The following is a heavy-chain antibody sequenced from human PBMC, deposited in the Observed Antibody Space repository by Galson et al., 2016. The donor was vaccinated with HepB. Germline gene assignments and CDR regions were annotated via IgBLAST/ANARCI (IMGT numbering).Heavy chain of an antibody. Sequence: SVKVSCKASGGSFTTYDVAWVRQAPGQGLEWMGRVIPLHGVTFYSQKFQDRITISADSSTTTVYMEVSSLRVDDTAVYFCASGLSGGPFDYWGQGTLVTVSS. J-gene: IGHJ4*02. CDR1: GGSFTTYD. CDR2: VIPLHGVT. CDR3: ASGLSGGPFDY. D-gene: IGHD5/OR15-5a*01. V-gene: IGHV1-69*04.